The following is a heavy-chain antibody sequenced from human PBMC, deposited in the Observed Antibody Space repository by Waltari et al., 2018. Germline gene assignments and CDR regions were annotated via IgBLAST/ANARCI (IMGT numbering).Heavy chain of an antibody. J-gene: IGHJ4*02. V-gene: IGHV1-18*01. CDR2: IYPYNGNT. Sequence: QLVQSGAEVKKPGASVKVSCKASGYIFSNYGITWVRKAPGQGLEWMGWIYPYNGNTKYEQNFQGRVTMNTDTSTTTAYMEIRSLRSDDTAIYYCARDDVDSSNFGGFWGQGTLVTVSS. D-gene: IGHD6-13*01. CDR1: GYIFSNYG. CDR3: ARDDVDSSNFGGF.